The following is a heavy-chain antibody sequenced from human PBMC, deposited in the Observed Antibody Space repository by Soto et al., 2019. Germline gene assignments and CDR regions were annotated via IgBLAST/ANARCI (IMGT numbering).Heavy chain of an antibody. CDR1: GGSISSYY. Sequence: PSETLSLTCTVSGGSISSYYWSWIRQPPGKGLEWIGYIYYSGSTNYNPSLKSRVTISVDTSKNQFSLKLSSVTAADTAVYYCALVFRFGMMEYFSYWGQGTLVTAPQ. J-gene: IGHJ4*02. CDR3: ALVFRFGMMEYFSY. CDR2: IYYSGST. D-gene: IGHD3-3*01. V-gene: IGHV4-59*08.